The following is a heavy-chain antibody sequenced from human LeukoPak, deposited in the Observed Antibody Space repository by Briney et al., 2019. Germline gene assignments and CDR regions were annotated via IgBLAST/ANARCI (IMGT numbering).Heavy chain of an antibody. V-gene: IGHV3-48*01. CDR3: ARTYCGGTGCYFTNMDF. CDR2: ISSSSSPI. CDR1: GFTLSSHS. J-gene: IGHJ6*03. Sequence: GGSLRLSCAASGFTLSSHSMHWVRQAPGKGLEWGSFISSSSSPIHYADSVKGRFTISKDNAKYSLYLHMNRLRAEDTAVSYCARTYCGGTGCYFTNMDFWGKGTTVTVSS. D-gene: IGHD2-2*01.